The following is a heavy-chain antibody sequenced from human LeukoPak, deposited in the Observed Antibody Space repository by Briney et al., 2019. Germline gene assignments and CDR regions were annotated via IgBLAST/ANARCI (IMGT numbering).Heavy chain of an antibody. CDR3: AEGIAYGGNSGVKVGEGY. V-gene: IGHV3-23*01. Sequence: GSLRLSCAASGFTFSSYAMSWVRPAPGKGLEWVSAISGSGGSTYYADSVKGRFTISRDNSKNTLYLQMNSLRAEDTAVYYCAEGIAYGGNSGVKVGEGYWGQGTLVTVSS. D-gene: IGHD4-23*01. CDR2: ISGSGGST. J-gene: IGHJ4*02. CDR1: GFTFSSYA.